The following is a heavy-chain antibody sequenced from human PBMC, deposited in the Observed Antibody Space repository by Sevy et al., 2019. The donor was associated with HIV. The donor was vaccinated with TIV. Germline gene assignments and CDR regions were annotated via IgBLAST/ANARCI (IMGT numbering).Heavy chain of an antibody. D-gene: IGHD3-22*01. CDR2: FDPEDGET. CDR3: ATTKDYYESSGSPFDY. Sequence: ASVKVSCKVSGYTLTKLGMHWVRQAPGKGLEWMGRFDPEDGETIYAQKFQGRLTMTEDTSTDTAYMDLSSLRSEDTAVYFCATTKDYYESSGSPFDYWGQGTVVTVSS. V-gene: IGHV1-24*01. CDR1: GYTLTKLG. J-gene: IGHJ4*02.